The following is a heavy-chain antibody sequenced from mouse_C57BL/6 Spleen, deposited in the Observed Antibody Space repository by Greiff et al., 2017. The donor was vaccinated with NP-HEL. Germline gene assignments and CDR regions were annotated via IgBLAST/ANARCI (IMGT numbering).Heavy chain of an antibody. Sequence: EVQLQQSGPELVKPGASVKISCKASGYTFTDYYMNWVKQSHGKSLEWIGDINPNNGGTSYNQKFKGKATLTVDKSSSTAYMELRSLTSEDSAVYYCARGDGSRFAYWGQGTLVTVSA. CDR2: INPNNGGT. D-gene: IGHD2-3*01. J-gene: IGHJ3*01. CDR1: GYTFTDYY. V-gene: IGHV1-26*01. CDR3: ARGDGSRFAY.